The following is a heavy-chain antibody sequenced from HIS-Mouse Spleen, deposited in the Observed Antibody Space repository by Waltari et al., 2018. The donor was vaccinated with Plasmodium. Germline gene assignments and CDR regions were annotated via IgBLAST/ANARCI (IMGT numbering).Heavy chain of an antibody. D-gene: IGHD6-13*01. CDR2: IKQEGSEK. CDR1: GFPFRSYW. Sequence: EVQLVESGGGLVQPGGSLRLSCAASGFPFRSYWMSVVRQAPGEGLEGVANIKQEGSEKYYVGAVKGRFTISRDNAKNSLYLQMNGRRAEDTAVYYCASSWYWYFDLWGRGTLVTVSS. V-gene: IGHV3-7*01. CDR3: ASSWYWYFDL. J-gene: IGHJ2*01.